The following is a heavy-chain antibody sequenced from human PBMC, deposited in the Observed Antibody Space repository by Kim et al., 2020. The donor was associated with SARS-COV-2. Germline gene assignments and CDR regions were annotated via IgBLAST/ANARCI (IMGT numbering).Heavy chain of an antibody. D-gene: IGHD2-2*01. CDR2: IYTSGST. Sequence: SETLSLTCTVSGGSISSYYWSWIRQPAGKGLEWIGRIYTSGSTNYNPSLKSRVTMSVDTSKNQFSLKLSSVTAADTAVYYCARGGVVPPSYYYMDVWGKGTTVTVSS. J-gene: IGHJ6*03. V-gene: IGHV4-4*07. CDR1: GGSISSYY. CDR3: ARGGVVPPSYYYMDV.